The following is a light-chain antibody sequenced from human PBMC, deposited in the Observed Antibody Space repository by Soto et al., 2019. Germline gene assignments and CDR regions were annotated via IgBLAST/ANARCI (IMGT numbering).Light chain of an antibody. CDR3: QQSYSTPWT. CDR2: AAS. J-gene: IGKJ1*01. V-gene: IGKV1-39*01. Sequence: DIQMTQSPSSLSASVGDRVTITCRASQSISSYLIWYQQKPGKAPKLLIYAASSLQSEIPSRFSGSGSGTDFTLTISSLQPEDFATYYGQQSYSTPWTFGQGTKVEIK. CDR1: QSISSY.